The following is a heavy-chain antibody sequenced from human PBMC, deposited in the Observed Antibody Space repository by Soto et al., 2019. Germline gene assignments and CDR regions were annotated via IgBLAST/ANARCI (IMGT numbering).Heavy chain of an antibody. CDR2: ISGSGGST. D-gene: IGHD3-10*01. CDR1: GFTFSSYA. J-gene: IGHJ4*02. CDR3: AKGEVTMVRGVTPLDY. V-gene: IGHV3-23*01. Sequence: EVQLLESGGGLVQPGGSLRLSCAASGFTFSSYAMSWVRQAPGKGLEWVSAISGSGGSTYYADSVKGRFTISRDNSKNTLYLQMNSLRAEGTAVYYCAKGEVTMVRGVTPLDYWGQGTLVTVSS.